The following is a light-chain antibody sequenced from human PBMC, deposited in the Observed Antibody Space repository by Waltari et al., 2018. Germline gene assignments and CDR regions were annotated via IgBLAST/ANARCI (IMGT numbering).Light chain of an antibody. CDR1: SGSIASKF. CDR2: EDN. V-gene: IGLV6-57*01. Sequence: NFMLTPPHSVSESPGKTVTNSCTPSSGSIASKFVQWYQQRPGSSPTTVIYEDNQSPSGVPVRFSGSIDSSSNSASLSISGLKTEDEADYYCQSYDSSNPLVVFGGGTKLTVL. CDR3: QSYDSSNPLVV. J-gene: IGLJ2*01.